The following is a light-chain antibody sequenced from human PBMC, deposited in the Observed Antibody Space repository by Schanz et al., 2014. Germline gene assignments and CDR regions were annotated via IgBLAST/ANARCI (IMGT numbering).Light chain of an antibody. CDR1: SSDVGGYNY. J-gene: IGLJ2*01. CDR3: ISYAGSNNVV. CDR2: DVS. V-gene: IGLV2-14*01. Sequence: QSALTQPASVSGSPGQSITISCTGTSSDVGGYNYVSWYQQHPGKAPKLMIYDVSNRPSGVSNRFSGSKSGNTASLTISGLHAEDEADYYCISYAGSNNVVFGGGTQLTVL.